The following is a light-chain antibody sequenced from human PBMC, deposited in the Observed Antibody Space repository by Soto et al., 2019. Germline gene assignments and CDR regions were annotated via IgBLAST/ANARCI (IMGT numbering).Light chain of an antibody. CDR3: QQSHSIPWT. CDR2: AAS. Sequence: IQLTQSPSSLSASVGDRVTITCRASQSISSNLNWYQQKPGKAPKLLIYAASNLQSGVPSTFSGSGSGTDFTLTISSLQPEDFATYYCQQSHSIPWTFGQGTKVDIK. V-gene: IGKV1-39*01. J-gene: IGKJ1*01. CDR1: QSISSN.